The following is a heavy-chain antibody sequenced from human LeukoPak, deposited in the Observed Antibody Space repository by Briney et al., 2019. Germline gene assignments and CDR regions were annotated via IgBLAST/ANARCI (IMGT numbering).Heavy chain of an antibody. CDR1: GFTFSSYA. J-gene: IGHJ4*01. CDR3: AKEYCSNSVCHSLDY. V-gene: IGHV3-23*01. Sequence: GGSLRLSCAACGFTFSSYAMSWVRQVPGKGLEWVSVISGSGDNTYYADSVKGRFTISRDNSKNTLYLQMNSLRAEDTAVYYCAKEYCSNSVCHSLDYWGQGTLVTVSS. D-gene: IGHD2-8*01. CDR2: ISGSGDNT.